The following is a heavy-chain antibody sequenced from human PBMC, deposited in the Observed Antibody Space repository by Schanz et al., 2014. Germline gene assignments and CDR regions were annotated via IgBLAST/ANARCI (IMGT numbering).Heavy chain of an antibody. CDR1: GYTFTSYS. CDR3: ARDLTVDTGYVVHYYYYSMDV. V-gene: IGHV1-3*01. CDR2: INVVNGNM. Sequence: QVQLVQSGAEVKKPGASVKVSCKASGYTFTSYSIHWVRQAPGQGLEWMGWINVVNGNMKYSQKFQGRVTITRDTSASTAYMELTSLRSEDTAVYFCARDLTVDTGYVVHYYYYSMDVWGQGTTITVSS. J-gene: IGHJ6*02. D-gene: IGHD5-12*01.